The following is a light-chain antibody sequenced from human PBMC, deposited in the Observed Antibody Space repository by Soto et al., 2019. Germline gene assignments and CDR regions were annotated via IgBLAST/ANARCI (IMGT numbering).Light chain of an antibody. CDR1: QNIRSY. J-gene: IGKJ1*01. V-gene: IGKV1-39*01. CDR3: QQGYSSRWT. Sequence: DIQMTQSPSSLSASVGDRVTITCRASQNIRSYLNWYQQKPGKAPQLLIYATSSLQTGVPSRFRASGSGTDCSLVISDLQPEDSATYYCQQGYSSRWTSGRGTKVEI. CDR2: ATS.